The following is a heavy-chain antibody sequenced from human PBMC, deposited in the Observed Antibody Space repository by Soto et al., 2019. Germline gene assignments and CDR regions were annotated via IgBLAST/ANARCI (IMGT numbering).Heavy chain of an antibody. V-gene: IGHV4-34*01. J-gene: IGHJ6*03. Sequence: SETLSLTCAVYGGSFSGYYWSWIRQPPGKGLEWIGEINHSGSTNYNPSLKSRVTISVDTSKNQFSLKLSSVTAADTAVYYCARGKHYDYIWGSYRYTYYMDVWGKGTTVTVS. CDR2: INHSGST. D-gene: IGHD3-16*02. CDR1: GGSFSGYY. CDR3: ARGKHYDYIWGSYRYTYYMDV.